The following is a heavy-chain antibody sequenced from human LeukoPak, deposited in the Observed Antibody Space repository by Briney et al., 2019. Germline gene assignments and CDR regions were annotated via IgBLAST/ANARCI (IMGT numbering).Heavy chain of an antibody. J-gene: IGHJ5*02. CDR1: GFTFSSYG. CDR3: AKEQDIVVVPAAKPFDP. D-gene: IGHD2-2*01. CDR2: IRYDGSNK. Sequence: PGGSLRLSCAASGFTFSSYGMHWVRQAPGKGLEWVAFIRYDGSNKYYADSVKGRFTISRDNSKNTLYLQMNSLRAEDTAVYYCAKEQDIVVVPAAKPFDPWGQGTLVTVSS. V-gene: IGHV3-30*02.